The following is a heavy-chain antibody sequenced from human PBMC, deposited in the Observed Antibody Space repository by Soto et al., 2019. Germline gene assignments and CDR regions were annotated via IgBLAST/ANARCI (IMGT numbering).Heavy chain of an antibody. V-gene: IGHV4-59*01. CDR3: ARVTITYCCDSSGYYVWNYFDY. D-gene: IGHD3-22*01. Sequence: PSETLSLTCTVSGGSISSYYWIWIRQPPGKGLEWIGYIYYSGSTNYNPSLKSRVTISVDTSKNQFSLKLSSVTAADTAVYYCARVTITYCCDSSGYYVWNYFDYWGQGTLVTVSS. CDR1: GGSISSYY. J-gene: IGHJ4*02. CDR2: IYYSGST.